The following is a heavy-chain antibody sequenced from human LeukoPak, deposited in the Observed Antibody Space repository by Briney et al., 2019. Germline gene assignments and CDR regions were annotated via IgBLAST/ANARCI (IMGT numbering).Heavy chain of an antibody. CDR1: GFTFSSYS. CDR3: ARSSSGWYSFDY. CDR2: VSRSGSST. Sequence: GGSLRLSCAASGFTFSSYSMSWVRQAPGKGLEWVSGVSRSGSSTKYADNVKGRFIISGDNPKNTLYLQMNSLRAEDTAVYYCARSSSGWYSFDYWGQGTLVTVSS. V-gene: IGHV3-23*01. J-gene: IGHJ4*02. D-gene: IGHD6-19*01.